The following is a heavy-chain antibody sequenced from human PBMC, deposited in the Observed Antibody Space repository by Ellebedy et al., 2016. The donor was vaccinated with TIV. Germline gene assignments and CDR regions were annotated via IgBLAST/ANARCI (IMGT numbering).Heavy chain of an antibody. CDR3: ARVDLGGLVDPI. CDR2: MHNSGKS. CDR1: GGSISSYY. V-gene: IGHV4-59*13. J-gene: IGHJ3*02. D-gene: IGHD1-26*01. Sequence: SETLSLXXSVSGGSISSYYWNWIRQPQGKGLEWIGYMHNSGKSNYNPSLKSRAIISVDTYKNEISLKLSAVSAADTAVYFCARVDLGGLVDPIWGQGTMVTVSS.